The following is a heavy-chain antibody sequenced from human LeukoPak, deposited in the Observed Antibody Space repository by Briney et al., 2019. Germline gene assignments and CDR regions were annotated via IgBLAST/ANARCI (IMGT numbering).Heavy chain of an antibody. D-gene: IGHD5-24*01. CDR1: GYTFTSYG. CDR2: ISAYNGNT. CDR3: ASPGPGGDGYNSSYGMDV. Sequence: ASVKVSCKASGYTFTSYGISWVRQAPGQGLEWMGWISAYNGNTNYAQKLQGRVTMTTDTSTSTAYMELRSLRSDDTAVYYCASPGPGGDGYNSSYGMDVWGQGTTVTVSS. J-gene: IGHJ6*02. V-gene: IGHV1-18*01.